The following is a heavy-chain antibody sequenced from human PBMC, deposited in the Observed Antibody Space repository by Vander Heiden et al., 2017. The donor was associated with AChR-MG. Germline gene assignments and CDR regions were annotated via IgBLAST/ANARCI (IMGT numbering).Heavy chain of an antibody. J-gene: IGHJ4*02. CDR1: GGSISSGDSY. CDR2: IYYSGST. CDR3: ARVDFGHCSGGSCSLFDY. D-gene: IGHD2-15*01. V-gene: IGHV4-30-4*01. Sequence: QVQLQESGPGLVTPSPALSLTCNVSGGSISSGDSYWSWIRQPPGKGLEWIGYIYYSGSTYYNPSLKSRVTISVDTSKNQFSLKLSSVTAADTAVYYCARVDFGHCSGGSCSLFDYWGQGTLVTVSS.